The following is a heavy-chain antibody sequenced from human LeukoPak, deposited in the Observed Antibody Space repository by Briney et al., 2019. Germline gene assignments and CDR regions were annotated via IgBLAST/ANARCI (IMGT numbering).Heavy chain of an antibody. CDR2: ISTSSSHI. Sequence: GGSLRLSCAASGFTFSLYPMNWVRQAPGKGLEGVSSISTSSSHIYFANSVKGRFTISRDNAKNSLYLQMNSLTAEDTAVYYCARGGGYCSGGSCSPMDVWGKGTAVTVYS. V-gene: IGHV3-21*01. D-gene: IGHD2-15*01. CDR3: ARGGGYCSGGSCSPMDV. J-gene: IGHJ6*03. CDR1: GFTFSLYP.